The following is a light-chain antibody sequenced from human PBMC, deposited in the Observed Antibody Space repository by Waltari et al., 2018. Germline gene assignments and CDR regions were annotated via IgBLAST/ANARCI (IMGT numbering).Light chain of an antibody. J-gene: IGLJ1*01. CDR2: G. V-gene: IGLV3-21*02. CDR3: QVWDSGSDHYV. Sequence: SYELTPPPSVSVAPGQTARLTCDGRQLGSKTVNWYQHKPCQAQVLVVYGARPSGIPERFSGSNSGNTAALTISRVDAGDEAEYYCQVWDSGSDHYVFGTVTKVTVL. CDR1: QLGSKT.